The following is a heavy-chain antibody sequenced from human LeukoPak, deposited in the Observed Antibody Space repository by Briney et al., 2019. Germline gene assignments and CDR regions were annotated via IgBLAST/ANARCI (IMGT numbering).Heavy chain of an antibody. Sequence: SESLSLTCTVSGGSINSYYWSWIRQPAGNRLEWIGRIYTSGSTNYNPSLKSRVTMSVDTSKNQFSLKLSSVTAADTAVYYCARSRNGIAVEWGQGTLVTVSS. V-gene: IGHV4-4*07. D-gene: IGHD6-19*01. CDR3: ARSRNGIAVE. CDR1: GGSINSYY. J-gene: IGHJ4*02. CDR2: IYTSGST.